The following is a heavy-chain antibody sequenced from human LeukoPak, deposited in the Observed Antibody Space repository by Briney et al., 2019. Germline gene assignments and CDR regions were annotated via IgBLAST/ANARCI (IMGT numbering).Heavy chain of an antibody. D-gene: IGHD3-9*01. Sequence: GGSLRLSCAASGFSFSSYEMNWVRQAPGKGLEWVSYISSGSHTMYYADSVKGRFTISRDNTKNSLYLQMNSMRAEDTAVYYCVRKTLTGPVYWGQGALVTVSS. CDR2: ISSGSHTM. CDR1: GFSFSSYE. V-gene: IGHV3-48*03. J-gene: IGHJ4*02. CDR3: VRKTLTGPVY.